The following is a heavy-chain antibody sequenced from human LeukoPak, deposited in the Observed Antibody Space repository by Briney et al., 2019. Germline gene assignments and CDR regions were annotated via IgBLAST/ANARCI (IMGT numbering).Heavy chain of an antibody. CDR3: ASRYCTGVNCFAASYMCMDV. V-gene: IGHV3-7*01. D-gene: IGHD2-8*02. J-gene: IGHJ6*03. CDR2: IKQDGSEK. CDR1: GLTFSRYX. Sequence: HPGGXXXXXXAASGLTFSRYXMXWFRQAPGKGXXXVXNIKQDGSEKYYVDSVKGRFTISRDNADRSLYLQMTSLRVEDTAVYFCASRYCTGVNCFAASYMCMDVWGKGTTVTVSS.